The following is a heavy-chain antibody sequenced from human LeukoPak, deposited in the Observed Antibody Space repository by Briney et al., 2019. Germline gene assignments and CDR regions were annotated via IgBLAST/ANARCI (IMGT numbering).Heavy chain of an antibody. CDR2: ISLRNENT. Sequence: SSVKVSCKASSYTFSTYGINWVRQAPGQGLEWMGWISLRNENTYYTQSLQGRVTMTIDTSTTTAYMELRSLRSDDTAVYYCTRGLWSGYNGHAGRAYDIWGQWTLVTVYS. J-gene: IGHJ3*02. D-gene: IGHD5-12*01. V-gene: IGHV1-18*01. CDR3: TRGLWSGYNGHAGRAYDI. CDR1: SYTFSTYG.